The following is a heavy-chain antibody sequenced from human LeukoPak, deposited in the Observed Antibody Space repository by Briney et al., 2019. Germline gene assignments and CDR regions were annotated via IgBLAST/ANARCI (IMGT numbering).Heavy chain of an antibody. CDR3: ARKTAAGTFGYYYYMDV. J-gene: IGHJ6*03. CDR2: INPNSGGT. D-gene: IGHD6-13*01. CDR1: GYTFTGYY. Sequence: ASVKVSCKASGYTFTGYYMHWVRQAPGQGLEWMGWINPNSGGTNYAQKFQGRITMTRDTSISTAYMELSRLRSDDTAVYYCARKTAAGTFGYYYYMDVWGKGTTVTVSS. V-gene: IGHV1-2*02.